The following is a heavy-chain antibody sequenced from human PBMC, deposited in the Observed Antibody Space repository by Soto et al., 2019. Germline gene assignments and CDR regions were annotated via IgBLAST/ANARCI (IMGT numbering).Heavy chain of an antibody. CDR1: GVTFSSYA. CDR3: AYSSNPFAY. V-gene: IGHV3-23*01. J-gene: IGHJ4*02. Sequence: GGSLRLSCAASGVTFSSYAMRWFRQAPEKGLEWVSAISGSGGSTYYADSVKGRCTISRDNSKNTLYLQMNSLRAEDTAVYYCAYSSNPFAYWGQGTLVIVSS. CDR2: ISGSGGST. D-gene: IGHD6-13*01.